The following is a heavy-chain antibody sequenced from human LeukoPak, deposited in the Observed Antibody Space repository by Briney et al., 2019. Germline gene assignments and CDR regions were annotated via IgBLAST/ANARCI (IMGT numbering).Heavy chain of an antibody. CDR3: ARGGMAVGFARFPIFNY. CDR1: GGSISSYY. J-gene: IGHJ4*02. V-gene: IGHV4-59*01. CDR2: IYYSEST. Sequence: SETLSLTCTVSGGSISSYYWSWIRQPPGRGLQWIGDIYYSESTNYNPSLKSRVTISVDTSKNQFSLRLTSVTAADTAVYYCARGGMAVGFARFPIFNYWGQGTLVTVSS. D-gene: IGHD6-19*01.